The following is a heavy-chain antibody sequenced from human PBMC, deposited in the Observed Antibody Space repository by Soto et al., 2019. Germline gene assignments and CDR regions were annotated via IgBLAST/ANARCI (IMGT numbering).Heavy chain of an antibody. CDR2: ISAYNYNT. V-gene: IGHV1-18*01. D-gene: IGHD2-15*01. J-gene: IGHJ5*02. CDR3: ARVVVALGHWFDP. CDR1: GYTFTSYG. Sequence: QVQLVQSGAEVKKPGASVKVSCKASGYTFTSYGFSWVRPAPGQGLEWMGRISAYNYNTNYAQKLQGRVTMPTDTSASTAYMELRSLRSDDTAVYYCARVVVALGHWFDPWGQGTLVTVSS.